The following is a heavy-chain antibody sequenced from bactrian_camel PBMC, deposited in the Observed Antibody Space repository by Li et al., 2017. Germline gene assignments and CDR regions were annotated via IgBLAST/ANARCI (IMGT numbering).Heavy chain of an antibody. J-gene: IGHJ4*01. V-gene: IGHV3S53*01. CDR2: IYRNRST. CDR1: GRTYSTYC. CDR3: AADRLCGQRTGCWYARGYNY. D-gene: IGHD6*01. Sequence: QLVESGGGSVQSGGSLRLSCTASGRTYSTYCMGWFRQAPGKEREGVARIYRNRSTSSADSVKGRFTISRNDAENTLYLQMNSLKPEDTAMYYCAADRLCGQRTGCWYARGYNYWGQGTQVTVS.